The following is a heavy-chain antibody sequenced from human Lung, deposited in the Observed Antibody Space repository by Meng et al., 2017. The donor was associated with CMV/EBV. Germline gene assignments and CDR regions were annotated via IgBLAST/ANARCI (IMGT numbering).Heavy chain of an antibody. D-gene: IGHD6-19*01. J-gene: IGHJ4*02. Sequence: EVKLLDSGGGLVQPGGSLRLSCAASGFIFSTYEMTWVRQAPGKGLEWVSGITNSGGITYYADSVKGRFIISRDNSKNTLYLQMNSLRAEDTAVYYCAKEGWLTEYWGQGTLVTVSS. CDR1: GFIFSTYE. CDR3: AKEGWLTEY. CDR2: ITNSGGIT. V-gene: IGHV3-23*01.